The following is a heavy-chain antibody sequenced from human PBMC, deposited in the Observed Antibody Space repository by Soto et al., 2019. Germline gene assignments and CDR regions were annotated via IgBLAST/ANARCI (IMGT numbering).Heavy chain of an antibody. V-gene: IGHV1-8*01. J-gene: IGHJ3*02. CDR1: GYTFTSYD. Sequence: ASVKVSCKASGYTFTSYDINWVRQATGQGLEWMGWMNPNSGNTGYAQKLQGRVTMTRNTSISTAYMELSSLRSEDTAVYYCARGPSVLWFGESRAGDASDIWGQGTMVTVSS. D-gene: IGHD3-10*01. CDR3: ARGPSVLWFGESRAGDASDI. CDR2: MNPNSGNT.